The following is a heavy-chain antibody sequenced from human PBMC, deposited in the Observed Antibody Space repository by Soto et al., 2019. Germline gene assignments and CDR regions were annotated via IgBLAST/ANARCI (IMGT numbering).Heavy chain of an antibody. Sequence: PVGSLRLSCVFSVYSFISYFMNLFLQAPGKGLEWVSGVTGSGVTTWYADSVKGRFTISIDNSKNTLFLQMNSLRAEDTAVYYCVKSKSGTYFADSDIWGQGKTVTVSS. V-gene: IGHV3-23*01. J-gene: IGHJ3*02. CDR2: VTGSGVTT. CDR3: VKSKSGTYFADSDI. D-gene: IGHD1-26*01. CDR1: VYSFISYF.